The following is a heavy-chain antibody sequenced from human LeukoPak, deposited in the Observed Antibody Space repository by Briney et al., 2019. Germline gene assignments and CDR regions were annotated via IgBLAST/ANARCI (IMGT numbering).Heavy chain of an antibody. D-gene: IGHD6-19*01. J-gene: IGHJ4*02. CDR2: INPNSGGT. CDR1: GYTFTGYY. CDR3: ARGAGSGWYGEYFDY. V-gene: IGHV1-2*04. Sequence: EASVKVSCKASGYTFTGYYMHWVRPAPGQGLEWMGWINPNSGGTNYAQKFQGWVTMTRDTSISTAYMELSRLRSDDTAVYYCARGAGSGWYGEYFDYWGQGTLVTVSS.